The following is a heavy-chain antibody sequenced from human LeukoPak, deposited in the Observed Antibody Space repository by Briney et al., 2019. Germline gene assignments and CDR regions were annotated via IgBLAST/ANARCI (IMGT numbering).Heavy chain of an antibody. Sequence: GGSLRLSCAASGFIFSTYWMTWVRQAPGKGLEWVANIKEDGSEKYHVDSVKGRLTIFRHNTNNSLYLQMNSLRAEDTAVYYCAREEAGGPDYWGQGTLVTVSS. CDR1: GFIFSTYW. CDR2: IKEDGSEK. V-gene: IGHV3-7*01. D-gene: IGHD3-16*01. CDR3: AREEAGGPDY. J-gene: IGHJ4*02.